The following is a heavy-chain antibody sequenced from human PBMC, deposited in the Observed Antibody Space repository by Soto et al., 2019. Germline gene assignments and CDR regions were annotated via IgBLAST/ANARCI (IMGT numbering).Heavy chain of an antibody. D-gene: IGHD6-13*01. CDR1: GFTFSSYA. J-gene: IGHJ6*03. V-gene: IGHV3-23*01. CDR2: ISGSGGST. CDR3: ASNHYSSSSLAYYYYMDV. Sequence: HPGGSLRLSCAASGFTFSSYAMSWVRQAPGKGLEWVSAISGSGGSTYYADSVKGRFTISRDNSKNTLYLQMNSMRAEDTAVYYCASNHYSSSSLAYYYYMDVWGKGTTVTVSS.